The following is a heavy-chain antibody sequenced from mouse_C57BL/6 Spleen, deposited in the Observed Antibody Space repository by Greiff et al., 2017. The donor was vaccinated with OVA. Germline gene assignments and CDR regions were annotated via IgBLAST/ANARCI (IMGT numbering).Heavy chain of an antibody. CDR1: GYTFTSYW. CDR2: IDPSDSET. V-gene: IGHV1-52*01. D-gene: IGHD2-4*01. Sequence: QVQLQQPGAELVRPGSSVKLSCKASGYTFTSYWMHWVKQRPIQGLEWIGNIDPSDSETHYNQKFKDKATLTVDKSSSTAYMQLSSLTSEDSAVYYCARGGVYDYDGLFDYWGQGTTLTVSS. CDR3: ARGGVYDYDGLFDY. J-gene: IGHJ2*01.